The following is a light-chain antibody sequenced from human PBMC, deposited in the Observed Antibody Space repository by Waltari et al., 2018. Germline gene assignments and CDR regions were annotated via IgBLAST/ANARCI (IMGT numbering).Light chain of an antibody. V-gene: IGKV4-1*01. J-gene: IGKJ1*01. CDR2: WAS. Sequence: DIVLTQSPDSLAVSLGERATINCKSSQSVLYHSNNRNHLAWYQQKPGQPPKLLIYWASTRESGVPDRFSGSGSGTDFTLTISSLQAEDVAVYFCQQFYSSPRTFGQGTKVEIK. CDR3: QQFYSSPRT. CDR1: QSVLYHSNNRNH.